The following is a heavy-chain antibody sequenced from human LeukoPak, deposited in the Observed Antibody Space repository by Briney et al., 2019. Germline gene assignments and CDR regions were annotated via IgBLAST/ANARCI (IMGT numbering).Heavy chain of an antibody. D-gene: IGHD3-16*01. J-gene: IGHJ6*02. CDR2: INPNNGGT. CDR3: ARDIRQLLGERYGMDV. V-gene: IGHV1-2*02. CDR1: GYTFTGYY. Sequence: ASVKLSCKASGYTFTGYYMHLVRQAPGQGLDWMGWINPNNGGTNYAQKDQGRVSMTMDTAISTAYMELSRLRSDDTAVYYCARDIRQLLGERYGMDVWGQGTTVTVSS.